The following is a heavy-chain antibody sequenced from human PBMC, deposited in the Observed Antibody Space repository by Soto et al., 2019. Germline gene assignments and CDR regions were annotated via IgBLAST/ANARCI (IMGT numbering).Heavy chain of an antibody. V-gene: IGHV3-49*03. CDR3: NSFVSYEYFQH. J-gene: IGHJ1*01. CDR1: GFTFGDYA. CDR2: IRSKAYGGTT. D-gene: IGHD2-8*01. Sequence: GGSLRLSCTASGFTFGDYAMSWFRQAPGKGLEWVGFIRSKAYGGTTEYAASVKGRFTISRDDSKSIAYLQMNSLKTEDTAVYYCNSFVSYEYFQHWGQGTLVTVSS.